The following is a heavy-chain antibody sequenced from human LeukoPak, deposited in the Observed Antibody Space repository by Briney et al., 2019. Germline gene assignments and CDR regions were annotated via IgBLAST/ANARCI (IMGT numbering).Heavy chain of an antibody. V-gene: IGHV4-34*01. CDR2: INHSGST. CDR1: GGSFSGYY. J-gene: IGHJ4*02. D-gene: IGHD6-13*01. Sequence: SETLSLTCAVYGGSFSGYYWSWIRQPPGKGLEWIGEINHSGSTNYNPSLKSRVTISVDTSKNQFSLKLSSVTAADTAVYYCARGRYSSSWYYFDYWGQGTLVTVSS. CDR3: ARGRYSSSWYYFDY.